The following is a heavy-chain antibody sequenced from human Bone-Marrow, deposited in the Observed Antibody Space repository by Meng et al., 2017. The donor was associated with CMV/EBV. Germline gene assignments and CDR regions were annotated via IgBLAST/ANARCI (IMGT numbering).Heavy chain of an antibody. D-gene: IGHD6-13*01. CDR1: GGSISSYY. J-gene: IGHJ6*02. V-gene: IGHV4-59*01. CDR3: AALYSSSWFPYYYYGMDV. Sequence: ETLSLTCTVSGGSISSYYWSWIRQPPGKGLEWIGYIYYSGSTNYNPSLKSRVTISVDTSKNQFSLKLSSVTAADTAVYYCAALYSSSWFPYYYYGMDVWGQGTTVTVSS. CDR2: IYYSGST.